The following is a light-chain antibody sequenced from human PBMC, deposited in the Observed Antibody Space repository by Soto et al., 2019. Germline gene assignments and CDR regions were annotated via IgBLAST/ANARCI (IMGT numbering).Light chain of an antibody. CDR1: SSDGGGYNY. V-gene: IGLV2-14*01. CDR2: DVN. J-gene: IGLJ2*01. CDR3: SSYASSSTHVV. Sequence: QSALTQPASVSGSPGQSSTISCTGTSSDGGGYNYVSWYQQHPGKAPKLMIYDVNNRHSGVSTRFSGSKSGNTSSLTISGLQAEDEADYYCSSYASSSTHVVFGGGTKLTVL.